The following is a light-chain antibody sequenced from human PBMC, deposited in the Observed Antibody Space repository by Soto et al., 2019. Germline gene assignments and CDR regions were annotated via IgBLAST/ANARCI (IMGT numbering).Light chain of an antibody. J-gene: IGLJ1*01. Sequence: QSALTQPASVSGSPGQSFTISCTGTSSDVGTYNLVSWYQKCPGKAPKVIIYEDNKRPSGVSNRFSGSESGNTASLTISGLQAEDEAAYFCCSYAGGATYVFGTGTKLTVL. V-gene: IGLV2-23*01. CDR2: EDN. CDR1: SSDVGTYNL. CDR3: CSYAGGATYV.